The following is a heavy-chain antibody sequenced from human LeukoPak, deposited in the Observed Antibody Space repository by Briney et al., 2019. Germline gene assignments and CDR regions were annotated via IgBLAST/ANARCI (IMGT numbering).Heavy chain of an antibody. CDR1: GFTFSDHY. CDR2: ISSGSTYT. Sequence: GGSLRLSCEVSGFTFSDHYVSWIRQAPGKRLEWVSYISSGSTYTNYADSVEGRFTISRDNAKNSLYLQMNSLRAEDTAVYYCARGDYGGDYFDYWGQGTLVTVSS. D-gene: IGHD4-23*01. V-gene: IGHV3-11*05. J-gene: IGHJ4*02. CDR3: ARGDYGGDYFDY.